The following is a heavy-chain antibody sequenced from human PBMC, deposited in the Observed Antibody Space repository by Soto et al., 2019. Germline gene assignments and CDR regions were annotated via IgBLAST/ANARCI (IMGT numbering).Heavy chain of an antibody. Sequence: QVQLQESGPGLVKPSQTLSLTCTVSGGSISSGDFCWSWIRQPPGKGLEWIGYIYYSGSTYYIPSLTSRVTRSVDTSQNQYSLKLSSVTSADTAVYYCARAVGVRSNWFDPWGQGTLVTVSS. D-gene: IGHD3-16*01. V-gene: IGHV4-30-4*01. CDR2: IYYSGST. CDR1: GGSISSGDFC. CDR3: ARAVGVRSNWFDP. J-gene: IGHJ5*02.